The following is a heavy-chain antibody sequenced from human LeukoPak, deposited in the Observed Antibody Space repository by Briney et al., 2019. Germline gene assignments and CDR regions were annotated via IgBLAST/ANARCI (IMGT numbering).Heavy chain of an antibody. CDR1: GFTFSSFA. CDR2: ISGGGSNT. D-gene: IGHD3-22*01. Sequence: PGGSLRLSCAASGFTFSSFAMSWVRQAPGKGLKWVSVISGGGSNTYYADSVRGRFTISRDNSENTLFLQMNSLRAEDTAVYYCAKVTDSSGYYYWRGAFDIWGQGTMVTVSS. V-gene: IGHV3-23*01. J-gene: IGHJ3*02. CDR3: AKVTDSSGYYYWRGAFDI.